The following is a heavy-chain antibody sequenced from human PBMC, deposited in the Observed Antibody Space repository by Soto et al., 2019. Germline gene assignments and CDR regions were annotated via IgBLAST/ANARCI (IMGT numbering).Heavy chain of an antibody. CDR1: GGSISSYD. CDR2: IYYSGST. CDR3: ARRYSSSFDY. J-gene: IGHJ4*02. Sequence: SETLSLTCTVSGGSISSYDWSWIRQPPGKGLEWIGYIYYSGSTNYNPSFKSRVTISVDTSKNQFSLKLSSVTAADTAVYYCARRYSSSFDYWGQGTLVTVSS. V-gene: IGHV4-59*08. D-gene: IGHD6-13*01.